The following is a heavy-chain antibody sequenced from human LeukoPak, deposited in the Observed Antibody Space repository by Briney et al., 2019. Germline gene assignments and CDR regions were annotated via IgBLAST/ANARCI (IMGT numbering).Heavy chain of an antibody. Sequence: SETLSLTCTVSGGSISSSSYYWGWIRQPPGKGLEWIGSIYYSGSTYYNPSLKSRVTISVDTSKNQFSLKLSSVTAADTAVYYCARGTGYNYDPIWVDYWGQGTLVTVSS. CDR2: IYYSGST. J-gene: IGHJ4*02. D-gene: IGHD5-18*01. CDR1: GGSISSSSYY. V-gene: IGHV4-39*07. CDR3: ARGTGYNYDPIWVDY.